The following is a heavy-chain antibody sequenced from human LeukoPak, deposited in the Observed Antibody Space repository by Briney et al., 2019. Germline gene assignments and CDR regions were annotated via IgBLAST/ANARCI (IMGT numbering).Heavy chain of an antibody. CDR1: GFTFSSYG. J-gene: IGHJ4*02. CDR2: IRYDGSNK. Sequence: SGGSLRLSCAASGFTFSSYGMHWVRQAPGKGLEWVAFIRYDGSNKYYADSVKGRFTISRDNSKSTLYLQMNSLRAEDTAVYYCAKEIVPAAIWGDYWGQGTLVTVSS. V-gene: IGHV3-30*02. D-gene: IGHD2-2*02. CDR3: AKEIVPAAIWGDY.